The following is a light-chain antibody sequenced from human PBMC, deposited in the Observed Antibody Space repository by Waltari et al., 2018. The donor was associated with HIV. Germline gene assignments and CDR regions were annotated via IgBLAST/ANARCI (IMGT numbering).Light chain of an antibody. Sequence: QSALTQPASVSGSPGQSITISCTGTSSDVGGYNYFSCYQQHPGKAPKLMIYDVSNRPSGVSNRFSGSKSGNTASLTISGLQAEDEADYYCSSYTSSSTLWVFGGGTKLTVL. J-gene: IGLJ3*02. V-gene: IGLV2-14*03. CDR3: SSYTSSSTLWV. CDR2: DVS. CDR1: SSDVGGYNY.